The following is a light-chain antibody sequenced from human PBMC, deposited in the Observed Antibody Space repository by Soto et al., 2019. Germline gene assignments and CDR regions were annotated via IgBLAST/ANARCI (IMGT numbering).Light chain of an antibody. Sequence: VLTQPPSASGTPGQRVTISCSGSSSNIGSNTVNWYQQLPGTAPKLLIYSNNQRPSGVPDRFSGSKSGTSASLAISGLQSEDEADYYCAAWDDSLNGRWVFGGGTKLTVL. J-gene: IGLJ3*02. CDR1: SSNIGSNT. CDR2: SNN. V-gene: IGLV1-44*01. CDR3: AAWDDSLNGRWV.